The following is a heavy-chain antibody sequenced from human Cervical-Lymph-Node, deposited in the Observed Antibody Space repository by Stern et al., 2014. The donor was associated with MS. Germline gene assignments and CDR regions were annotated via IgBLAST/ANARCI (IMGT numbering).Heavy chain of an antibody. CDR3: VERDAWFDP. CDR1: GGTFSSYA. CDR2: VIPTLGTV. J-gene: IGHJ5*02. V-gene: IGHV1-69*06. Sequence: VQLVESGAEVKKPGSSVNVSCKASGGTFSSYAISWVRQGPGQGLEWMGGVIPTLGTVNYAPKFQGRVTFIADKSSDTAYMALNSLRSDDTAVYYCVERDAWFDPWGPGTLVIVSS. D-gene: IGHD1-1*01.